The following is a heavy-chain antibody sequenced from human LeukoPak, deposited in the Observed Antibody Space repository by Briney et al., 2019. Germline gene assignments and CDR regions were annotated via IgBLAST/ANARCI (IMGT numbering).Heavy chain of an antibody. Sequence: GGSLRLSCAASGFTFSTYSMRWVRQAPGKGLESVSAISSNGGSTYYANSVKGRFTISRDNSKNTLYLQMSNLRAEDMAVYYCAREYDRGYIDYWGQGTLVTVSS. CDR2: ISSNGGST. V-gene: IGHV3-64*01. CDR3: AREYDRGYIDY. D-gene: IGHD3-16*01. CDR1: GFTFSTYS. J-gene: IGHJ4*02.